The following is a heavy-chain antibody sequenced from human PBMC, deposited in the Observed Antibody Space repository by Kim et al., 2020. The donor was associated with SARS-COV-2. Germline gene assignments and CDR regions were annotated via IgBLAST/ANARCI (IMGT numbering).Heavy chain of an antibody. CDR2: IRWNSDYL. CDR1: GFKFDDYA. Sequence: GGSLRLSCAASGFKFDDYAMHWVRQVPGKGLEWVSGIRWNSDYLAYAPSVRGRFTISRDNAKNSLYLQMDNLRPEDTALYYCVRRGNAYDFWGRGTMVTVSS. D-gene: IGHD3-16*01. J-gene: IGHJ3*01. CDR3: VRRGNAYDF. V-gene: IGHV3-9*01.